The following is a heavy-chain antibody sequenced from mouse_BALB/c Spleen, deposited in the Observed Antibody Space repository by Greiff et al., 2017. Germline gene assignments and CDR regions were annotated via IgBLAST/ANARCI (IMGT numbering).Heavy chain of an antibody. V-gene: IGHV5-17*02. Sequence: EVNVVESGGGLVQPGGSRKLSCAASGFTFSSFGMHWVRQAPEKGLEWVAYISSGSSTIYYADTVKGRFTISRDNPKNTLFLQMTSLRSEDTAMYYCARFDYGGFAYWGQGTLVTVSA. CDR3: ARFDYGGFAY. D-gene: IGHD2-4*01. CDR2: ISSGSSTI. CDR1: GFTFSSFG. J-gene: IGHJ3*01.